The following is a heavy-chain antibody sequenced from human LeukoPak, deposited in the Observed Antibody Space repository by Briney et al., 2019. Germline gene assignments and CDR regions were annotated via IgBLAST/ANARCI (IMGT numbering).Heavy chain of an antibody. J-gene: IGHJ6*02. CDR2: ISYDGSNK. CDR3: ARDPTLPYCSSTSCYTGPSCGMDV. D-gene: IGHD2-2*02. Sequence: PGGSLRLSCAASGFTFSSYATHWVRQAPGKGLEWVAVISYDGSNKYYADSVKGRFTISRDNSKNTLYLQMNSLRAEDTAVYYCARDPTLPYCSSTSCYTGPSCGMDVWGQGTTVTVSS. V-gene: IGHV3-30-3*01. CDR1: GFTFSSYA.